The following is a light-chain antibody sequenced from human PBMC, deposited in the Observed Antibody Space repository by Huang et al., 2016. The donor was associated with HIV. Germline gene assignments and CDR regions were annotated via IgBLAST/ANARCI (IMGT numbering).Light chain of an antibody. V-gene: IGKV2-28*01. CDR1: QNILYSSGHNR. Sequence: DIVMTQSPLSLPVTPGQPASISCRSSQNILYSSGHNRLDWYLQKPARVPYLLVFLGSNRASGVPDRFTGSGSGTNDTLEISRVEAEYTDTYYCMQALQPPPTVGQGTKLEI. CDR3: MQALQPPPT. J-gene: IGKJ2*01. CDR2: LGS.